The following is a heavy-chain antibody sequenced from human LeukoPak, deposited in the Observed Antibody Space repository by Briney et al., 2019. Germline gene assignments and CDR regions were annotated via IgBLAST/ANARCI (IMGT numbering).Heavy chain of an antibody. V-gene: IGHV3-11*01. D-gene: IGHD5-12*01. J-gene: IGHJ4*02. CDR1: GFSFSDYY. Sequence: PGGSLRLSCAASGFSFSDYYMSWIRQAPGKGLEWVSYISSSGNTIYYADSVKGRFTISRDNAKNSLYLQMNSLRAEDTAVYYCGGSAGGGYGSFDYWGQGTLVTVSS. CDR2: ISSSGNTI. CDR3: GGSAGGGYGSFDY.